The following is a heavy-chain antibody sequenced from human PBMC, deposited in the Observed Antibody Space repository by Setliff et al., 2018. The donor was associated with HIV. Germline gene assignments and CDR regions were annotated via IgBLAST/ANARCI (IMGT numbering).Heavy chain of an antibody. J-gene: IGHJ4*02. CDR1: GSSISNGYY. CDR3: ARDVAVASFFNY. Sequence: KASETLSLTCAVSGSSISNGYYWGWIRQPPGKGLEWIGSIYHSGSTYYNPSLKSRVTISVDTSKNQFSLKLNSVTAADTAVYYCARDVAVASFFNYWGQGTLVTVSS. D-gene: IGHD6-19*01. CDR2: IYHSGST. V-gene: IGHV4-38-2*02.